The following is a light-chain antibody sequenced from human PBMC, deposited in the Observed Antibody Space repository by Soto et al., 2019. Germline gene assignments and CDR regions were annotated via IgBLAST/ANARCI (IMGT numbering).Light chain of an antibody. V-gene: IGLV1-47*01. CDR3: AAWDDSLRGHV. Sequence: LTQAPSASGTPGQRVTISCSGSSSNVGGNYVYWYQQFPGTAPKLLIYRNDQRPSGVPDRFSGSKSGTSASLAISGLRSDDEADYHCAAWDDSLRGHVFGGGTKLTVL. CDR1: SSNVGGNY. CDR2: RND. J-gene: IGLJ3*02.